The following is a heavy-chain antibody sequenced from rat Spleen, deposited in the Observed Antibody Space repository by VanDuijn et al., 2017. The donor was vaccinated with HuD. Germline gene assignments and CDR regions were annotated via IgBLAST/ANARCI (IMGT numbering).Heavy chain of an antibody. CDR3: AREAGIPFHYFDY. J-gene: IGHJ2*01. V-gene: IGHV5-31*01. Sequence: EVQLVESGGGLVQPGRSLKLSCVASGFTFNNYWMSWIRQAPGKGLEWVASITNTGGSIYYPDSVKGRFTISRDNAKSTLYLQMDSLRSEDTATYYCAREAGIPFHYFDYWGQGVMVTVSS. CDR1: GFTFNNYW. D-gene: IGHD1-4*01. CDR2: ITNTGGSI.